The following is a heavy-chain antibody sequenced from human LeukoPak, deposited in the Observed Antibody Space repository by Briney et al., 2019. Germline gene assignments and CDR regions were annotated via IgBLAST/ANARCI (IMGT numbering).Heavy chain of an antibody. CDR1: GGTFSSYA. CDR3: APLSSGSYSGFSR. D-gene: IGHD3-10*01. Sequence: SVKVSCKASGGTFSSYAISWVRQAPGQGLEWMGRIIPILGIANYAQKFQGRVTITADKSTGTAYMELSSLRSEDTAVYYCAPLSSGSYSGFSRWGQGTLVTVSS. CDR2: IIPILGIA. V-gene: IGHV1-69*04. J-gene: IGHJ4*02.